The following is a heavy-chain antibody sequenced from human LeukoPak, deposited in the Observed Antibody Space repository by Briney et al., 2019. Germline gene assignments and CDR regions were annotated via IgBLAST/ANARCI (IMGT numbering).Heavy chain of an antibody. V-gene: IGHV3-21*01. Sequence: GGSLRLSCGASGFTFSNYAMNWVRQAPGKGLEWVSSISGSSSHTYYADSPKGRFTISRDNARNSLYLQLNSLRADDTAVYYCATGSPVAGSKALDYWGQGTLVTVSS. J-gene: IGHJ4*02. CDR2: ISGSSSHT. CDR3: ATGSPVAGSKALDY. D-gene: IGHD6-19*01. CDR1: GFTFSNYA.